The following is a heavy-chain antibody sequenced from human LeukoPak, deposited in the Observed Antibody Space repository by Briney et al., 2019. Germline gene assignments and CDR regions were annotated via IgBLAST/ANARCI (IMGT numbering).Heavy chain of an antibody. CDR3: AKRVGMIADYFDY. J-gene: IGHJ4*02. D-gene: IGHD3-22*01. V-gene: IGHV3-30*18. CDR2: ISYDGSNK. Sequence: GGSLRLSCAASGFTFSSYGMHWVRQAPGKGLEWVAVISYDGSNKYYADSVKGRFTISRDNSKNTLYLQMNSLRAEDTAVYYCAKRVGMIADYFDYWGQGTLVTVSS. CDR1: GFTFSSYG.